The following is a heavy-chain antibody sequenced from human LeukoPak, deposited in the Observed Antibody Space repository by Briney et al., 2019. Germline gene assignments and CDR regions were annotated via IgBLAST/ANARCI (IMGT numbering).Heavy chain of an antibody. D-gene: IGHD5-12*01. J-gene: IGHJ3*02. CDR1: GYTFTGYY. CDR3: ARHLFTLVAAIEGAFDI. V-gene: IGHV1-2*02. CDR2: INPNSGDT. Sequence: GASVKVSCKASGYTFTGYYMHWVRQAPGQGLEWMGWINPNSGDTKFAREFQGRVTMTRDTSISTAYMGLSRLRSDDTAMYYCARHLFTLVAAIEGAFDIWGQGTMVTVSS.